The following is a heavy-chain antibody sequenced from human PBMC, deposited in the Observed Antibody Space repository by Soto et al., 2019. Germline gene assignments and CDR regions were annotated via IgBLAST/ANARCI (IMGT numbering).Heavy chain of an antibody. J-gene: IGHJ1*01. CDR2: IKEDGSEI. Sequence: GGSLRLSCAVSEFNVMSYWMSWVRQAPGKGMEGVASIKEDGSEIYYLQSVRGRFTISRDSAGNALHLAMNYLSAEDTGVYFCARDIGCDYANWGQGTLVTVSS. D-gene: IGHD2-2*01. V-gene: IGHV3-7*01. CDR1: EFNVMSYW. CDR3: ARDIGCDYAN.